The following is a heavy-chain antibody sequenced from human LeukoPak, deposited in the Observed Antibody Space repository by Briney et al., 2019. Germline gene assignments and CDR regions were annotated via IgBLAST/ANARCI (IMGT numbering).Heavy chain of an antibody. CDR3: ARVPGSSGWNYYFDY. J-gene: IGHJ4*02. V-gene: IGHV3-48*03. D-gene: IGHD6-19*01. Sequence: GGSLRLSCAASGVTFSSYEMNWVRQAPGKGLEWVSYISSGGNTVHYADSVKGRFTISRDSTKNSLYLQMNSLRAEDTAVYYCARVPGSSGWNYYFDYWGQGTLVTVSS. CDR1: GVTFSSYE. CDR2: ISSGGNTV.